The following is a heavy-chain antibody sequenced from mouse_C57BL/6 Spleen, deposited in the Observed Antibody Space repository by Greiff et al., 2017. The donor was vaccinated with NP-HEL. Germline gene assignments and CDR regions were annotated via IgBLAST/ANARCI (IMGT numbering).Heavy chain of an antibody. V-gene: IGHV5-17*01. CDR2: ISSGSSTI. D-gene: IGHD1-1*01. Sequence: EVKLVESGGGLVKPGGSLNLSCAASGFTFSDYGMHWVRQAPEKGLEWVAYISSGSSTIYYADTVKGRFTISRDNAKNTLFLQMTSLRSEDTAMYYCARTYGSRRYYFDYWGQGTTLTVSS. CDR3: ARTYGSRRYYFDY. CDR1: GFTFSDYG. J-gene: IGHJ2*01.